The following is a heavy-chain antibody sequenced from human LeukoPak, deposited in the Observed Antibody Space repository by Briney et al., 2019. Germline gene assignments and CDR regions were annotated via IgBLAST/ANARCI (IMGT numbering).Heavy chain of an antibody. CDR2: ISTSGSII. D-gene: IGHD3-16*02. Sequence: PGGSLRLSCAASGFIFSDYYMSWIRQAPGKGLEWVSYISTSGSIIVYADSVRGRFTVSRDNAKNSLYLQMNSLRAEDTAVYYRAREVSPDVWGKGTTVTVSS. CDR3: AREVSPDV. V-gene: IGHV3-11*04. CDR1: GFIFSDYY. J-gene: IGHJ6*04.